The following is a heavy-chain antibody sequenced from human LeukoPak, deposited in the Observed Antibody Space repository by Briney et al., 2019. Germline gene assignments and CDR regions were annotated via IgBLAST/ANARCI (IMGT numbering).Heavy chain of an antibody. CDR2: INHSGST. D-gene: IGHD3-22*01. Sequence: SETLSLTCAVYGGSFSGYYWSWIRQPPGKGLEWIGEINHSGSTNYNPSLKSRVTISVDTSKNQFSLKLSSVTAADTAVYYCAREGVEYYYDSSGYYGAFDIWGQGTMVTVSS. J-gene: IGHJ3*02. CDR3: AREGVEYYYDSSGYYGAFDI. CDR1: GGSFSGYY. V-gene: IGHV4-34*01.